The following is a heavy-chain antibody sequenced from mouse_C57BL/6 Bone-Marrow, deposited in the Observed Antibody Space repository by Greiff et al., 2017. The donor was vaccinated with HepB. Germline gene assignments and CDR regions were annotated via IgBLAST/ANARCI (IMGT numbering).Heavy chain of an antibody. CDR2: INPSTGGT. CDR3: ARYRDY. J-gene: IGHJ2*01. Sequence: EVQLQQSGPELVKPGASVKISCKASGYSFTGYYMNWVKQSPEKSLEWIGEINPSTGGTTYNQKFKAKATLTVDKSSSTAYMQLKSLTSEDSAVYYCARYRDYWGQGTTITVSS. CDR1: GYSFTGYY. V-gene: IGHV1-42*01.